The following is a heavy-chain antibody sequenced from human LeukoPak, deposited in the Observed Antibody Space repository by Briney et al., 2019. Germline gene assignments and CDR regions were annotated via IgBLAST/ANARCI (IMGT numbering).Heavy chain of an antibody. V-gene: IGHV1-2*02. CDR2: INPNSGGT. D-gene: IGHD3-22*01. CDR3: ARNGGYYDSSGYGFDY. Sequence: ASVKVSCKASGGTFSSYAISWVRQAPGQGLEWMGWINPNSGGTNYAQKLQGRVTMTRDTSISTAYMELSRLRSDDTAVYYCARNGGYYDSSGYGFDYWGQGTLVTVSS. J-gene: IGHJ4*02. CDR1: GGTFSSYA.